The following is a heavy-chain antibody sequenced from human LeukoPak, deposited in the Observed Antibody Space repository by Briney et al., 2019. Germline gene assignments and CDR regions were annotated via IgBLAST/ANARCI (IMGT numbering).Heavy chain of an antibody. D-gene: IGHD2-21*01. Sequence: SETLSLTCAVYGGPFSGYYWSWIRQPPGKGLEWIGEINHSGSTNYNPSLKSRVTISVDTSKNQFSLKLSSVTAADTAVYYCARNSGRPLINRFDPWGQGTLVTVSS. J-gene: IGHJ5*02. CDR3: ARNSGRPLINRFDP. CDR2: INHSGST. CDR1: GGPFSGYY. V-gene: IGHV4-34*01.